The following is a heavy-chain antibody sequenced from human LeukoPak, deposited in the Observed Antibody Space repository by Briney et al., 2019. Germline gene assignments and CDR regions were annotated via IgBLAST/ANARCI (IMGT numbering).Heavy chain of an antibody. CDR2: ISSSSSTI. CDR1: GFTFSSYS. V-gene: IGHV3-48*01. Sequence: GGSLRLSCAASGFTFSSYSMNWVRQAPGKGLEWVSYISSSSSTIYDADSVKGRFTISRDNAKNSLYLQMNSLRAEDTAVYYCARDPSSWYYYYMDVWGKGTTVTVSS. D-gene: IGHD6-13*01. J-gene: IGHJ6*03. CDR3: ARDPSSWYYYYMDV.